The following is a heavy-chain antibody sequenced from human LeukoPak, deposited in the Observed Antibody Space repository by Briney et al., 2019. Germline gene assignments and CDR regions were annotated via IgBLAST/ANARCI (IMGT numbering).Heavy chain of an antibody. Sequence: PSETLSLTCAVYGGSFSGYYWSWIRQPPGKGLEWIGYIYYSGSTNYNPSLKSRVTISVDTSKNQFSLKLSSVTAADTAVYYCARRPPPQWELLEDAFDIWGQGTMVTVSS. CDR2: IYYSGST. D-gene: IGHD1-26*01. CDR1: GGSFSGYY. CDR3: ARRPPPQWELLEDAFDI. V-gene: IGHV4-59*08. J-gene: IGHJ3*02.